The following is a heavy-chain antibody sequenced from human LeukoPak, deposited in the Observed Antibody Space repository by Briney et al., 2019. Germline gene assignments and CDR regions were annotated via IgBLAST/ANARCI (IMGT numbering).Heavy chain of an antibody. V-gene: IGHV3-30*02. CDR3: ARDRCGAGCYSLEY. CDR1: GFIFSTYG. Sequence: QTGGSLRLSCIASGFIFSTYGMHWVHQAPGKGLEWVASIQYDGSNESYADSVKGRFTISRDSSKNTLYLQMNNLSAEDTGVYFCARDRCGAGCYSLEYWGQGTLVTVSS. D-gene: IGHD2-15*01. J-gene: IGHJ4*02. CDR2: IQYDGSNE.